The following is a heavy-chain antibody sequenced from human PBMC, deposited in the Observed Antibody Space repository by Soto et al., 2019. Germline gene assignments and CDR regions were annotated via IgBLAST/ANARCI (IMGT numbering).Heavy chain of an antibody. J-gene: IGHJ2*01. V-gene: IGHV3-30-3*01. CDR2: ISYDGSNK. CDR1: GFTFSSYA. CDR3: ARPLWRDDYNWGYFDL. D-gene: IGHD4-4*01. Sequence: QVQLVESGGGVVQPGRSLRLSCAASGFTFSSYAMHWVRQAPGKGLEWVAVISYDGSNKYYADPVKGRFTISRDNSKNTLYLQMNSLRAEDTAVYYCARPLWRDDYNWGYFDLWGRGPLVTVSS.